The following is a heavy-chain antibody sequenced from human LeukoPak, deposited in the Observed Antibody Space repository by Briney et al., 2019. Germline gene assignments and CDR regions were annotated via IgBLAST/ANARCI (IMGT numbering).Heavy chain of an antibody. CDR2: IIPILGIA. V-gene: IGHV1-69*04. J-gene: IGHJ4*02. Sequence: SVKVSCKASGGTSSSYAISWVRQAPGQGLEWMGRIIPILGIANYAQKFQGRVTITADKSTSTAYMELSSLRSEDTAVYYCARVDTAMVIDYWGRGTLVTVSS. D-gene: IGHD5-18*01. CDR3: ARVDTAMVIDY. CDR1: GGTSSSYA.